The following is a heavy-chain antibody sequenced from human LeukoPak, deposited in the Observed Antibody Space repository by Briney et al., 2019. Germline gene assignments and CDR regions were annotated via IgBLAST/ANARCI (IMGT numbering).Heavy chain of an antibody. Sequence: PGGSLKFYCEDSGFTYSSYWMHWVRQDPGKGLVWVLRISSDGSSTTYADSVKGRFTISRDNAKNTLYLQMNSLRADDTAVYYCARAGVGDGYSFDYWGQGTLVTVSS. CDR3: ARAGVGDGYSFDY. CDR1: GFTYSSYW. CDR2: ISSDGSST. V-gene: IGHV3-74*01. D-gene: IGHD5-24*01. J-gene: IGHJ4*02.